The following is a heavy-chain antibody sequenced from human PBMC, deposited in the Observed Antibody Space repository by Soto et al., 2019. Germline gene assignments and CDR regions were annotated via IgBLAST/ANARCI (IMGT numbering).Heavy chain of an antibody. V-gene: IGHV4-31*03. J-gene: IGHJ6*02. CDR2: IYYSGNT. Sequence: SETLSLTCTVSGGSIRSGGYYWSWVRQNPRRGLEWIGNIYYSGNTYYNPSLKSRLTISVDTSKNQFSLNLSSVTAADTAVYYCARDRIMATAGAARHYFGLDVWGQGTTVTVSS. CDR3: ARDRIMATAGAARHYFGLDV. CDR1: GGSIRSGGYY. D-gene: IGHD5-12*01.